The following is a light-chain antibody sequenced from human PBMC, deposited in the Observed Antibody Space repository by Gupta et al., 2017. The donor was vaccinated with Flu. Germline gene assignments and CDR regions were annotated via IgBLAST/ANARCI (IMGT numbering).Light chain of an antibody. Sequence: DNQLTQSPSFLSASVGDRVTITCRASQGFRSYLAWYQQKPGKAPNLLIYAASTLQSGVPSRFSGSGSGTEFTLTISSPQREDFATYYCQQRTSYPRTFGQGTKLEIK. CDR2: AAS. CDR1: QGFRSY. CDR3: QQRTSYPRT. J-gene: IGKJ1*01. V-gene: IGKV1-9*01.